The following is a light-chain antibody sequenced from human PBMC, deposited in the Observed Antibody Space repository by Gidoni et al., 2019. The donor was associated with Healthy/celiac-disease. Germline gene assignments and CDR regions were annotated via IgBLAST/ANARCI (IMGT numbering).Light chain of an antibody. Sequence: SSELTQHPAVSVALGQTVRITCQGDSLRSYYASWYQQKPGQAPVLVIYGKNNRPSGIPDRFSGSSSGNTASLTITGAQAEDEADYYCNSRDSSGNHLKFGGGTKLTVL. J-gene: IGLJ3*02. CDR2: GKN. CDR1: SLRSYY. CDR3: NSRDSSGNHLK. V-gene: IGLV3-19*01.